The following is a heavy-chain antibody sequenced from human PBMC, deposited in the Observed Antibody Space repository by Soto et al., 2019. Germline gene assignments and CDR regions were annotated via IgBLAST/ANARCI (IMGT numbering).Heavy chain of an antibody. D-gene: IGHD2-15*01. CDR2: ISYEGSHT. J-gene: IGHJ4*02. CDR1: GFIFSSYG. CDR3: AKEVHCGGGSCSWSEGFDY. V-gene: IGHV3-30*18. Sequence: QVQLVESGGGVVQPGRSLKLSCAASGFIFSSYGMHWVRQAPGKGLEWVAVISYEGSHTYYADSVKGRFTITRDNSKNTLYPQTNSLRPEDTAVYYCAKEVHCGGGSCSWSEGFDYWGQGTLLTVSS.